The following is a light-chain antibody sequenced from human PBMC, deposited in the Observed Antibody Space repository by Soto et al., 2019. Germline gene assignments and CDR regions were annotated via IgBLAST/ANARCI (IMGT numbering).Light chain of an antibody. CDR2: NVS. V-gene: IGLV2-14*03. CDR1: SSDVGAYNF. CDR3: TSSTSRGTYV. J-gene: IGLJ1*01. Sequence: QSALTQPASVSGSPGQSITISCTGTSSDVGAYNFVSWYRQHPGKAPKLIIYNVSDRPSGVSNRFSGSKSANTASLTISGLQAEDAADYYCTSSTSRGTYVFGTGTKVTVL.